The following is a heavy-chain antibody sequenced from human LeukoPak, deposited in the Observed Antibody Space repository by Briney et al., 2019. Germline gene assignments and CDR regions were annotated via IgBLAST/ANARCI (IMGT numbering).Heavy chain of an antibody. D-gene: IGHD6-13*01. CDR2: TYYRSKWYN. V-gene: IGHV6-1*01. CDR3: ARVIIAAAGTEAGFYYYYYMDV. CDR1: GDSVSSNSAA. J-gene: IGHJ6*03. Sequence: SQTLSLTCAISGDSVSSNSAAWNWIRQSPSRGLEWLGRTYYRSKWYNDYAVSVKSRITINPDTSKNQFSLQLNSVTPEDTAVYYCARVIIAAAGTEAGFYYYYYMDVWGKGTTVTISS.